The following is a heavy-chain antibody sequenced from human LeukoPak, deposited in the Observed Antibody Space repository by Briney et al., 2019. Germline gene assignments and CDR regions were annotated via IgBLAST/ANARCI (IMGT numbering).Heavy chain of an antibody. CDR3: AIRYCSSTCCYYNCFDP. Sequence: SVTLSLTCTVSAGSISSYYWSWLRQPPGRGLEWIGYIYYSGSTYYNPSLKSRVTISVDTSKNQFSLKLSSVTAADTAVYYCAIRYCSSTCCYYNCFDPWGQGTLVSVSS. V-gene: IGHV4-59*08. CDR1: AGSISSYY. J-gene: IGHJ5*02. CDR2: IYYSGST. D-gene: IGHD2-2*01.